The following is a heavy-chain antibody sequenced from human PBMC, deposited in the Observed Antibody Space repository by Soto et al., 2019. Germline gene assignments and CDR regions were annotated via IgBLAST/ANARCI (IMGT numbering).Heavy chain of an antibody. CDR3: ARDLGEVSAF. V-gene: IGHV3-21*01. D-gene: IGHD3-10*01. Sequence: LRLSCAASGFPFRSSSMNWVRQAPGKGLEWLSSISSSSYYIFYADSVQGRFTISRDNAKNSLYLQMNSLRAEDTAVYYCARDLGEVSAFWGQGTPVTVSS. CDR2: ISSSSYYI. CDR1: GFPFRSSS. J-gene: IGHJ4*02.